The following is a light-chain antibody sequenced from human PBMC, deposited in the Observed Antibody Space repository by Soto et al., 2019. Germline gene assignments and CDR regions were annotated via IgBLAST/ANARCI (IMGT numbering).Light chain of an antibody. J-gene: IGLJ1*01. V-gene: IGLV2-14*01. CDR2: EVS. CDR1: SSGIRDYNY. Sequence: QSALTQPASVSGSPGQSITISCTGTSSGIRDYNYVSWYQHLPGNAPKLIMYEVSNRPSGISNRFSGSKSGNTASLTISGLQAEDEADYYCSSKSPDFFGTGTKLTVL. CDR3: SSKSPDF.